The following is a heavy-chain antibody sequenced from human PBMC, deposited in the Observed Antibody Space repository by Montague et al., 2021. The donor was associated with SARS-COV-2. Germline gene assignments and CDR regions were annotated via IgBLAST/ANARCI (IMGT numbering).Heavy chain of an antibody. J-gene: IGHJ6*02. CDR3: ARTLYERGGMDV. D-gene: IGHD3-3*01. Sequence: SRRFSCLASGFLVSSNYMSLVRQAPGKGLEWVSVIYSGGSTFYADSVKGRFTISRHNSKNTLYLQMNSLRPEDTAVYYCARTLYERGGMDVWGQGTTVTVSS. CDR1: GFLVSSNY. CDR2: IYSGGST. V-gene: IGHV3-53*04.